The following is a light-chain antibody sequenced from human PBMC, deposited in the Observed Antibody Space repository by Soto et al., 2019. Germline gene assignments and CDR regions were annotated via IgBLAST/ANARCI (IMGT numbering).Light chain of an antibody. J-gene: IGLJ1*01. CDR3: SSYTRTSSYV. CDR1: SSDIGNYDY. CDR2: EVS. Sequence: QSVLTQPASVSGSPGQSITISCTGTSSDIGNYDYVSWYQQHPGKAPKLLISEVSNRPSGVSYRFSGSKSGTTASLTISGLQAEDEADYYCSSYTRTSSYVFGGGTKATV. V-gene: IGLV2-14*01.